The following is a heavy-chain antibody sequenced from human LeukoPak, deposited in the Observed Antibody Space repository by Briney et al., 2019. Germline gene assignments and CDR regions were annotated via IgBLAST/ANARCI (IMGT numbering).Heavy chain of an antibody. CDR1: GVTSDDYA. CDR2: ISWNSGSI. D-gene: IGHD2-8*02. Sequence: GGSLRLSCAASGVTSDDYAMHWVRQAPGKGLEWVSGISWNSGSIGYADSVKGRFTISRDNAKNSLYLQMNSLRAEDMALYYCAKDEFVASDFTGAFDIWGQGTMVTVSS. V-gene: IGHV3-9*02. CDR3: AKDEFVASDFTGAFDI. J-gene: IGHJ3*02.